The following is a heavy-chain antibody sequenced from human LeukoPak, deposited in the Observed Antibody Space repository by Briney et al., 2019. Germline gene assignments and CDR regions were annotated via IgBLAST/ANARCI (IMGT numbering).Heavy chain of an antibody. CDR1: GFTFSSYA. Sequence: GGSLRLSCAASGFTFSSYAMSWVRQAPGEGLEWVSAISGSGGSTYYADSVKGRFTISRDNSTNTLYLQMNSLRTEDTAVYYCTKTFSGWYDDWGQGTLVTVSS. CDR3: TKTFSGWYDD. D-gene: IGHD6-19*01. V-gene: IGHV3-23*01. CDR2: ISGSGGST. J-gene: IGHJ5*02.